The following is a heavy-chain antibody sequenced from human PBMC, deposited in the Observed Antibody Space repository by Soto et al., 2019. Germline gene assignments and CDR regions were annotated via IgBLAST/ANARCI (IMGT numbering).Heavy chain of an antibody. D-gene: IGHD1-1*01. Sequence: RLSCAASGFTLSLYTINWVRQAPGKGLEWVSSLGVGDDGFYEESVKGRFTISRTNAKNTLYLEMHGLRGEDTAVYYCERLTAIPEIAPLDEDTWGQGTLVTVSS. J-gene: IGHJ4*02. CDR2: LGVGDDG. CDR3: ERLTAIPEIAPLDEDT. V-gene: IGHV3-21*06. CDR1: GFTLSLYT.